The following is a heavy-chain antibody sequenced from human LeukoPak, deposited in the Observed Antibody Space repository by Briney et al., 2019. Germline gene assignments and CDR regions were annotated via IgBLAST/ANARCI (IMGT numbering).Heavy chain of an antibody. CDR1: GFTFSRYW. D-gene: IGHD3-22*01. Sequence: PGGSLRLSCAASGFTFSRYWMSWVRQAPGKGLEWVANIKQDGREKYYVDSVKGRFTISRDNAKNSLYLQMNSLRAEDTAVYYCARAKFDSSRYYYRGFDIWGQGTMVTVSS. J-gene: IGHJ3*02. CDR2: IKQDGREK. V-gene: IGHV3-7*04. CDR3: ARAKFDSSRYYYRGFDI.